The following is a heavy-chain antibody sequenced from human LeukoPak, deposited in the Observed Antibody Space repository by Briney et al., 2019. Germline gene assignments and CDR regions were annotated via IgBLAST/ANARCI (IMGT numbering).Heavy chain of an antibody. V-gene: IGHV1-18*01. J-gene: IGHJ4*02. CDR2: ISAYNGNT. Sequence: ASVKVSCKASGYTFTSYGISWVRQAPGQGLEWMGWISAYNGNTNYAQKLQGRVTMTTDTSTSTAYMELRSLRSDDTAVYYCARGAYYDILTGYSPGDYWGQGTPVTVSS. CDR3: ARGAYYDILTGYSPGDY. CDR1: GYTFTSYG. D-gene: IGHD3-9*01.